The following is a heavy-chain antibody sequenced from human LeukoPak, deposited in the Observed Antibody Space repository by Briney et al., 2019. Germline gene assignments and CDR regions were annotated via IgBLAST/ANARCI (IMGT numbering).Heavy chain of an antibody. Sequence: SETLSLTCTVSGGSVSSYYWSWIRQPPGEGLEWIGYIYYSGSTNYNPSLKSRVTISVDTSKNQFSLKLSSVTAADTAVYYCARGDTAMVRWGQGTLVTVSS. V-gene: IGHV4-59*02. CDR2: IYYSGST. CDR3: ARGDTAMVR. D-gene: IGHD5-18*01. CDR1: GGSVSSYY. J-gene: IGHJ4*02.